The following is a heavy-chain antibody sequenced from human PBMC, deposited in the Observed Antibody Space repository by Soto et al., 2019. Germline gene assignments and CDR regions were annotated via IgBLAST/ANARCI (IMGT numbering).Heavy chain of an antibody. CDR3: ARAVYVSGPLDX. CDR1: GDSFIGYW. J-gene: IGHJ6*02. V-gene: IGHV5-51*01. D-gene: IGHD3-10*01. Sequence: PGESLKISCKTSGDSFIGYWIGVVRQNPGKGVELMGVIFPGDSEIRYSPSFEGQVTLSADKSTNNAFLQCTTLNASDSAIYYCARAVYVSGPLDXWGQGTTVTVS. CDR2: IFPGDSEI.